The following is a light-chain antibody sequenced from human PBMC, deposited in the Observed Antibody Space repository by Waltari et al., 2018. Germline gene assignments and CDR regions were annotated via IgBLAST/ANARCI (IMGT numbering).Light chain of an antibody. CDR3: LVWHSTTDHHGV. CDR1: NIGRKS. Sequence: SYVVTQSPSVSVAPGETARITCGGDNIGRKSVHWYQQRPGQAPVLVISYDSDRPSGIPGRLSGSNSGNTATLTISWVEAEDEADYYCLVWHSTTDHHGVFGGGTKLTVL. CDR2: YDS. J-gene: IGLJ2*01. V-gene: IGLV3-21*04.